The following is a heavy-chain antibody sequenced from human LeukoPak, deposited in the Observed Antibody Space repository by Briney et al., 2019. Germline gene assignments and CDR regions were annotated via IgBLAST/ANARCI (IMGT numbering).Heavy chain of an antibody. D-gene: IGHD3-22*01. J-gene: IGHJ4*02. V-gene: IGHV3-48*01. Sequence: GGSLRLSCAASGFTFSSYSMNWVRQAPGKGLEWVSYISSSSSTIYYADSVKGRFTISRDNAKNSLYLQMNSLRAEDTAVYYCAKDRGDYHDSGGFDYWGQGTLVTVSS. CDR1: GFTFSSYS. CDR3: AKDRGDYHDSGGFDY. CDR2: ISSSSSTI.